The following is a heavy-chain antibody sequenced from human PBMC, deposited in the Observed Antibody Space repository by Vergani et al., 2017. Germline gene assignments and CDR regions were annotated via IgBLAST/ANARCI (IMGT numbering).Heavy chain of an antibody. J-gene: IGHJ6*03. CDR3: AIPVQCRGDYYYMDV. CDR2: IYYSGST. Sequence: QLQLQESGPGLVKPSETLSLTCTVSGGSISSSNYYWGWIRQPPGKGLEWIGTIYYSGSTYYNPSLKSRVTISVDTSKNQFSLKLSSVTAADTAVYYCAIPVQCRGDYYYMDVWVKGTTVTVSS. V-gene: IGHV4-39*01. CDR1: GGSISSSNYY. D-gene: IGHD3-10*02.